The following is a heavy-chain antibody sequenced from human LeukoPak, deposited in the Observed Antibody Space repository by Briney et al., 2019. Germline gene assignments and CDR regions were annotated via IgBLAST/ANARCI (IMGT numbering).Heavy chain of an antibody. CDR1: GFTFSSYD. Sequence: GGSLRLSCAASGFTFSSYDMHWVRQPTGKGLEWVSAIGTAGDTNYPGSVKGRFTISRENAKNSFYLQMNSLRAGDTAVYYCARSKVITFGGTNYGMDVWGQGTTVTVSS. V-gene: IGHV3-13*01. CDR3: ARSKVITFGGTNYGMDV. J-gene: IGHJ6*02. D-gene: IGHD3-16*01. CDR2: IGTAGDT.